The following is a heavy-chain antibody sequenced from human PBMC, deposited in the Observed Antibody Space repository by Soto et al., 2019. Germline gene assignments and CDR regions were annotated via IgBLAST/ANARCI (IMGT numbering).Heavy chain of an antibody. D-gene: IGHD3-22*01. V-gene: IGHV4-31*03. CDR1: GGSISSGGYY. CDR2: IYYSGST. J-gene: IGHJ4*02. Sequence: QVQLQESGPGLVKPLQTLSLTCTVSGGSISSGGYYWSWIRQHPGKGLEWIGYIYYSGSTYYNPSLKSRVTISVDTSKNQFSLKLSSVTAADTAVYYCARSLAGDSSGSYYFDYWGQGTLVTVSS. CDR3: ARSLAGDSSGSYYFDY.